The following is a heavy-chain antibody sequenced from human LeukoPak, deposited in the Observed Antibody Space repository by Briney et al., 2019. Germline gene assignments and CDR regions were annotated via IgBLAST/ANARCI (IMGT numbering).Heavy chain of an antibody. Sequence: GGSLRLPCAASGFTFSSYAMSWVRQAPGKGLEWVSAISGSGGSTYYADSVKGRFTISRDNSKNTLYLQMNSLRAEDTAVYYCAKAFGGYYYDSSGYYYGDYWGQGTLVTVSS. CDR2: ISGSGGST. J-gene: IGHJ4*02. D-gene: IGHD3-22*01. V-gene: IGHV3-23*01. CDR1: GFTFSSYA. CDR3: AKAFGGYYYDSSGYYYGDY.